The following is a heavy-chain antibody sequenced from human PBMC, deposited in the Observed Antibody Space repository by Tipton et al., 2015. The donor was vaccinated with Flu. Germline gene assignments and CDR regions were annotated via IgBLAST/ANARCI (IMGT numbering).Heavy chain of an antibody. CDR3: ASELLGSYYFDY. V-gene: IGHV4-34*01. J-gene: IGHJ4*02. Sequence: TLSLTCAVYGGSFSGYYWSWIRQPPGKGLEWIGEINHSGSINYNPSLKSRVTISVDTSKNQFSLKLSSVTAADTAVYYCASELLGSYYFDYWGQGTLATVSS. CDR1: GGSFSGYY. D-gene: IGHD2-15*01. CDR2: INHSGSI.